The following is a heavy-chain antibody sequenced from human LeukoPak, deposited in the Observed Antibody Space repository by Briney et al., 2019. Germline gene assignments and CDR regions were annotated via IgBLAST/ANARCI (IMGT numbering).Heavy chain of an antibody. D-gene: IGHD2-21*02. Sequence: SETLSLTCTVSGGSISSYYWSWIRQPPGKGLEWIGYIYYSGSTNYNPSLKRRVTISVDTSKNQFSLKLSSVTAADTAVYYCARILACCGGDCYYYFDYWGQGTLVTVSS. CDR2: IYYSGST. CDR1: GGSISSYY. J-gene: IGHJ4*02. CDR3: ARILACCGGDCYYYFDY. V-gene: IGHV4-59*08.